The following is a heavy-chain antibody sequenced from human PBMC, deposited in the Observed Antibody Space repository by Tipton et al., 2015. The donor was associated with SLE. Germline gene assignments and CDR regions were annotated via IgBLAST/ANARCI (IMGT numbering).Heavy chain of an antibody. CDR1: GFSFNTYA. CDR3: SAWFNY. D-gene: IGHD3-10*01. CDR2: IKVDGSDK. J-gene: IGHJ4*02. V-gene: IGHV3-7*01. Sequence: SLRLSCAASGFSFNTYAVHWVRQAPGKGLEWGANIKVDGSDKHYVDSVKGRFTISRDNAKNSLYLQMNSLGVDDSAVYFCSAWFNYWGQGSLVSVSS.